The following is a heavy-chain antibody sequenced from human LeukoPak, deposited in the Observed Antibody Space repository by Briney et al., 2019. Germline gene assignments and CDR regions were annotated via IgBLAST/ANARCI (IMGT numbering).Heavy chain of an antibody. V-gene: IGHV4-30-4*08. Sequence: SQTLSLTCTVSGGSISSGDYYWSWIRQPPETGLEWIGYIYYSGSTYYNPSLKSRVTISVDTSKNQFSLKLSSVTTADTAVYYCARVPHDAFDIWGQGTMVTVSS. J-gene: IGHJ3*02. CDR1: GGSISSGDYY. CDR2: IYYSGST. CDR3: ARVPHDAFDI.